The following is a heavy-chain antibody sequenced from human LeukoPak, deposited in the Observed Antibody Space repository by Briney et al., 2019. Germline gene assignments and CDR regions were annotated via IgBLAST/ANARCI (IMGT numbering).Heavy chain of an antibody. CDR3: ARDGDHSCGDY. J-gene: IGHJ4*02. CDR1: GLAFSTNS. D-gene: IGHD2-2*01. V-gene: IGHV3-7*01. Sequence: PGGSLRLSCVVSGLAFSTNSMSWVRQAPGKELEWVANIKGDGSKQYYVGSVKGRFTISRDNARNSLYLQMYSLTAEDTAVYYCARDGDHSCGDYWGQGTLVTVSS. CDR2: IKGDGSKQ.